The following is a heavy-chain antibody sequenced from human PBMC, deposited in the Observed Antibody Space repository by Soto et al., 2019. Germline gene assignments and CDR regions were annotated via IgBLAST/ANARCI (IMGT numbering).Heavy chain of an antibody. V-gene: IGHV3-23*01. D-gene: IGHD5-12*01. Sequence: PWGCLRLSCQASGFRVTKNAVAVVLQAPGKGLEWLSGISGTAGRTYYADSVKGRFIISRDTSKNTVYLQMNSLRAEDTAIYYCAGRTVATSWTLDIWGQGTTVTVSS. J-gene: IGHJ3*02. CDR3: AGRTVATSWTLDI. CDR1: GFRVTKNA. CDR2: ISGTAGRT.